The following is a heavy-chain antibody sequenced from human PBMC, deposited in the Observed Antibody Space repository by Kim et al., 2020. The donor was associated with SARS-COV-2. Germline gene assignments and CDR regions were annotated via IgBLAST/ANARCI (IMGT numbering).Heavy chain of an antibody. Sequence: GGSLRLSCLGSGFTFGDYGMHWVRQAPGKGLEWVAGIIWNGNTLGYAASVKGRFTISRDNAQNSLYLQMNSLSGEDTALYYCARDSDVAVTGTRSYGMDVWGQGTTVTVSS. J-gene: IGHJ6*02. CDR3: ARDSDVAVTGTRSYGMDV. CDR1: GFTFGDYG. V-gene: IGHV3-9*01. D-gene: IGHD6-19*01. CDR2: IIWNGNTL.